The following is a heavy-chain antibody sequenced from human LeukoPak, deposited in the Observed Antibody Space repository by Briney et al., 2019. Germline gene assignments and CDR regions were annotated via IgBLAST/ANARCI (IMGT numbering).Heavy chain of an antibody. CDR3: ARDDSYYDFWSGYYHDY. CDR1: GYTFTSYG. Sequence: ASVKVSCKASGYTFTSYGISWVRQAPGQGLEWMGWISAYNGNTNYAQKFQGRVTITADKSTSTAYMELSSLRSEDTAVYYCARDDSYYDFWSGYYHDYWGQGTLVTVSS. CDR2: ISAYNGNT. D-gene: IGHD3-3*01. J-gene: IGHJ4*02. V-gene: IGHV1-18*01.